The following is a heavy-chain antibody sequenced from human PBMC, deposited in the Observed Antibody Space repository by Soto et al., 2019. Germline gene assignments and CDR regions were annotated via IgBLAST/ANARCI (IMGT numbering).Heavy chain of an antibody. CDR3: ARAPGDFWSAQRAFDY. V-gene: IGHV4-31*03. CDR1: GGSISSGGYY. CDR2: IYYSGST. J-gene: IGHJ4*02. D-gene: IGHD3-3*01. Sequence: QVQLQESGPGLVKPSQTLSLTCTVSGGSISSGGYYWSWIRQHPGKGLEWIGYIYYSGSTYYNPSLKSRVTISVDTSKNQFSLKLSSVTAADTAVYYCARAPGDFWSAQRAFDYWGQGTLVTVSS.